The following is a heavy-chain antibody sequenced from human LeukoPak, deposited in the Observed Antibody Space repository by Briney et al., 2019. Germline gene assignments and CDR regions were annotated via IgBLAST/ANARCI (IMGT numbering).Heavy chain of an antibody. J-gene: IGHJ6*03. CDR3: ARGIPEGYYYMDV. V-gene: IGHV1-69*05. D-gene: IGHD5-18*01. CDR1: GGTFSSYA. Sequence: GASVKVSCKASGGTFSSYAISWVQQAPGQGLEWMGGIIPIFGTANYAQKLQGRVTITTDESTSTAYMELSSLRSEDTAVYYCARGIPEGYYYMDVWGKGTTVTVSS. CDR2: IIPIFGTA.